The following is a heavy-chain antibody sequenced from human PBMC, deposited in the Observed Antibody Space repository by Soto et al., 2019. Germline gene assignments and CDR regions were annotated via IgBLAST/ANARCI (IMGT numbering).Heavy chain of an antibody. CDR1: GYTFINYY. V-gene: IGHV1-46*01. Sequence: DASVKVSCKSSGYTFINYYVHWVRQAPGQGLEWMGMINPSGGRTTYPQKFQGRVTMTRDTSTSTVYVELSSLRSDDTAVFYCAREKASTSLLTHYHYAMDVWGQGTTVTVSS. CDR2: INPSGGRT. J-gene: IGHJ6*02. CDR3: AREKASTSLLTHYHYAMDV.